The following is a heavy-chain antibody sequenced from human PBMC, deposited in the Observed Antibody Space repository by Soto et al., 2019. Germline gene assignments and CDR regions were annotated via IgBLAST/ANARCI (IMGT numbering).Heavy chain of an antibody. J-gene: IGHJ4*01. V-gene: IGHV3-53*01. CDR3: VSRIPSWVFDY. CDR1: GLSVSDNY. CDR2: MYAGGDT. D-gene: IGHD2-21*01. Sequence: GGSLRLSCGASGLSVSDNYMGWVRQAPGRGLEWVSVMYAGGDTHYADSVKGRFTISRDKSESTLYLQMNSLRDEDTGVYFCVSRIPSWVFDYWGLGALVTVSS.